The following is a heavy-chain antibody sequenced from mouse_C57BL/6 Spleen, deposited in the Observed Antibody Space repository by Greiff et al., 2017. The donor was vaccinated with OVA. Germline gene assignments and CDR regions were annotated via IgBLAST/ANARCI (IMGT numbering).Heavy chain of an antibody. D-gene: IGHD1-1*01. CDR2: IHPNSGST. Sequence: VQLQQSGAELVKPGASVKLSCKASGYTFTSYWMHWVKQRPGQGLEWIGMIHPNSGSTNYNEKFKSKATLTVDKSSSTAYMQLSSLTSEDSAVYYCARHPHYYGSSYYFDYWGQGTTLTVSS. CDR1: GYTFTSYW. J-gene: IGHJ2*01. CDR3: ARHPHYYGSSYYFDY. V-gene: IGHV1-64*01.